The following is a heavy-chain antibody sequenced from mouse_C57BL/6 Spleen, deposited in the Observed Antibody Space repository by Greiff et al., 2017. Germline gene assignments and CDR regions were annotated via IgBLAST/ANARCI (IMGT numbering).Heavy chain of an antibody. J-gene: IGHJ3*01. Sequence: EVQLQQSGPELVKPGASVKISCKASGYTFTDYYMNWVKQSHGKSLEWIGDINPNNGGTSYNQKFKGKATLTVDKSYSTAYMELRSLTSEDSAVYYCAREGYDYDGGPWFAYWGQGTLVTVSA. CDR1: GYTFTDYY. CDR2: INPNNGGT. V-gene: IGHV1-26*01. D-gene: IGHD2-4*01. CDR3: AREGYDYDGGPWFAY.